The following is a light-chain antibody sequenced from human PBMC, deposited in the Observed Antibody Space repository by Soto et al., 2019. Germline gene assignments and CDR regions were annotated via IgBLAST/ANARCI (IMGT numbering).Light chain of an antibody. J-gene: IGLJ1*01. Sequence: HSVLTQPASVSGSPGQSITISCTGTSSDVGSYNLVSWYQQHPGKAPKLMIYEVSRWPSGVSNRFSGSKSGNTASLTISGLQAEDEADYYCCSYAGSSTFYVFGTETKVTVL. V-gene: IGLV2-23*02. CDR1: SSDVGSYNL. CDR3: CSYAGSSTFYV. CDR2: EVS.